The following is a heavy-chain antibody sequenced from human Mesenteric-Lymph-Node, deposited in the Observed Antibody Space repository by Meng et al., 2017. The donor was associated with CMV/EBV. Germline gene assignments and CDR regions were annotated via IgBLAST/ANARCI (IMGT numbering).Heavy chain of an antibody. D-gene: IGHD1-26*01. CDR1: GFTVSSNY. V-gene: IGHV3-66*02. J-gene: IGHJ4*02. Sequence: GESLKISCAASGFTVSSNYMSWVRQAPGKGLEWASLIYSGGNTFYADSVKGRFTISRDNSKNTLYLQMNSLRAEDTAVYYCARPFDSGYWGQGTLVTVSS. CDR3: ARPFDSGY. CDR2: IYSGGNT.